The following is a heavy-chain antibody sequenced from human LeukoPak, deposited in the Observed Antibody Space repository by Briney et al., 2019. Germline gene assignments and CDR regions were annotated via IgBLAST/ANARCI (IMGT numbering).Heavy chain of an antibody. CDR1: GFTFSDYE. Sequence: GGSLRLSCAASGFTFSDYEMNWVRQAPGKGLEWLSYITSSGRDIRDAPSVRGRFTISRDNAKNSLHPQMNGLTAEDTATYYCAREKTPAKGDAFDVWGQGTVVTVSS. V-gene: IGHV3-48*03. CDR3: AREKTPAKGDAFDV. D-gene: IGHD2-2*01. CDR2: ITSSGRDI. J-gene: IGHJ3*01.